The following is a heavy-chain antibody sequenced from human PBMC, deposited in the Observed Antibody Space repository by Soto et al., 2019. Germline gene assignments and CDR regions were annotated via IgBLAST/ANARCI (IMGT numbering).Heavy chain of an antibody. CDR2: LSGGRDNT. J-gene: IGHJ4*02. V-gene: IGHV3-23*01. D-gene: IGHD6-13*01. CDR3: ARVASESSSTPRRFDF. Sequence: PGGSLRLSCAASGFAFSNYAMNWVRQSPGKGLEWISSLSGGRDNTHYAHSVKGRFTISRDKTKNTLDLQMNSLRAEDTAVYHCARVASESSSTPRRFDFWGQGTLVTVSS. CDR1: GFAFSNYA.